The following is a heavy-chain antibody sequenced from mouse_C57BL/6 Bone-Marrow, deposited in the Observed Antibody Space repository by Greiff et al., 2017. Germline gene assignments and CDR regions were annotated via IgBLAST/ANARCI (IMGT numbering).Heavy chain of an antibody. D-gene: IGHD1-1*01. CDR3: ARWRGYGSSYDYYAMDY. J-gene: IGHJ4*01. CDR1: GYTFTSYW. CDR2: IDPSDSYT. Sequence: VQLQQPGAELVRPGTSVKLSCKASGYTFTSYWMHWVKQRPGQGLEWIGVIDPSDSYTNYNPKFKGKATLTVDTSSSTAYLQLSSLTSEDSAVYYCARWRGYGSSYDYYAMDYWGQGTSVTVSS. V-gene: IGHV1-59*01.